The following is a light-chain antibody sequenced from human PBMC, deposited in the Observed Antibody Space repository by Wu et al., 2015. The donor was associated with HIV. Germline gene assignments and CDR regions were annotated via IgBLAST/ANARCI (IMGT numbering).Light chain of an antibody. CDR1: QTVSSNY. CDR2: AAS. V-gene: IGKV3-20*01. Sequence: ENVLTQSPATLSLSPGETATLSCRASQTVSSNYFAWYQQKPGQAPRLLIHAASYRATGIPDRFSGSGSGTDFTLTIYRLEPEDSALYFCQLFESTPMYTFGQGTKFGDQT. CDR3: QLFESTPMYT. J-gene: IGKJ2*01.